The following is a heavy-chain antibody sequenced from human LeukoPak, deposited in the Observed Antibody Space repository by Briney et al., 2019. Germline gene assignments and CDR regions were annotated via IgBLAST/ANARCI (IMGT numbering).Heavy chain of an antibody. J-gene: IGHJ6*03. CDR3: AGSDYYYYMDV. D-gene: IGHD3-10*01. CDR2: IYHSGST. CDR1: GGSISSSSYY. Sequence: SETLSLTCTVSGGSISSSSYYWGGIRHPPGKGREWIGSIYHSGSTYYNPSLKSRVTISIDTSKIQFSLELSSVTAADTAVFYCAGSDYYYYMDVWGKGTTVTVSS. V-gene: IGHV4-39*01.